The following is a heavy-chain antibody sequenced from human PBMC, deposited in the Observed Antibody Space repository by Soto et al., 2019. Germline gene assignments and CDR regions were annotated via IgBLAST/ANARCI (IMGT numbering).Heavy chain of an antibody. D-gene: IGHD5-18*01. V-gene: IGHV3-74*01. CDR3: ASGSYGYAVYIEY. CDR2: INSDGVSL. CDR1: GFIFSNSW. Sequence: EVQLVESGGGSVQPGGSLRLSCAASGFIFSNSWMHWVRQAPGKGLVWVSRINSDGVSLSYADSVQGRFTISRDNAKNTLYLQLNSLRADDTAVYYCASGSYGYAVYIEYWGQGTLVTVSS. J-gene: IGHJ4*02.